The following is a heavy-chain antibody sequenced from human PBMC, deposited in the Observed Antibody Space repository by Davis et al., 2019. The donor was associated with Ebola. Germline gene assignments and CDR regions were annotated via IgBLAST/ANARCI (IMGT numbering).Heavy chain of an antibody. D-gene: IGHD4-17*01. CDR3: VHRRLRGLFDY. V-gene: IGHV2-5*08. CDR1: GFSLSTSGMC. CDR2: IYWDDDK. Sequence: SGPTLVKPTQTLTLTCTFSGFSLSTSGMCVSWIRQPPGKALEWLALIYWDDDKRYSPSLKSRLTITKDTSKNQVVLTMTNMDPVDTATYYCVHRRLRGLFDYWGQGTLVTVSS. J-gene: IGHJ4*02.